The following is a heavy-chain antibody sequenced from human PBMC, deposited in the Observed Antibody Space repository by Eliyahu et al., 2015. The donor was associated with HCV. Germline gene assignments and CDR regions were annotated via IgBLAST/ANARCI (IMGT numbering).Heavy chain of an antibody. V-gene: IGHV4-59*08. CDR2: IYYSGST. J-gene: IGHJ3*02. CDR1: GGSISSYY. CDR3: ARQAGTMIVGFGAFDI. Sequence: QVQLQESGPGLVKPSETLSLTCTVSGGSISSYYWSWIRQPPGKGLEWIGYIYYSGSTHLNPSLKSRVTISVDTSKNQFSLKLSSVTAADTAVYYCARQAGTMIVGFGAFDIWGQGTMVTVSS. D-gene: IGHD3-22*01.